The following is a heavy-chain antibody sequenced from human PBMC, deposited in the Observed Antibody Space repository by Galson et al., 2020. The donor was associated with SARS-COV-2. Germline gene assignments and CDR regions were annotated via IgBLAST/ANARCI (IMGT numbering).Heavy chain of an antibody. J-gene: IGHJ6*03. CDR2: IYWDDDK. D-gene: IGHD6-19*01. CDR1: GFSLSTSGMC. Sequence: SGPTLVKPTQTLTLTCTFSGFSLSTSGMCVRWIRQPPGKALEWLARIYWDDDKYYSTSLKTRLTISKDTSKNQAVLTMTNMDPVDTATYYCARTPIAVAGTISDYYYMDVWGKGTTVTVSS. CDR3: ARTPIAVAGTISDYYYMDV. V-gene: IGHV2-70*11.